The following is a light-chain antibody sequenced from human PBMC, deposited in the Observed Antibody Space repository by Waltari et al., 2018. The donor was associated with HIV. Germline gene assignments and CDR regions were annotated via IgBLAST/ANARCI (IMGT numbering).Light chain of an antibody. CDR2: ANN. CDR3: QSYDSTLRVV. V-gene: IGLV1-40*01. Sequence: QPVLTQPPSVSGAPGQRVTISCTRSSSNIGATYDVHWYQQLPGTAPKLLIYANNNRPSGFPDRSPGSKAGTSASLAITGLQAEDEADYYCQSYDSTLRVVFGGGTKLTVL. J-gene: IGLJ2*01. CDR1: SSNIGATYD.